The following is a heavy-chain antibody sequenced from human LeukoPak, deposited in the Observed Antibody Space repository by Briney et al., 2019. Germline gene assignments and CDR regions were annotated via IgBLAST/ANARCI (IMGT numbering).Heavy chain of an antibody. CDR3: ASERVDTAMVRTHY. CDR2: ISYDGSNK. J-gene: IGHJ4*02. Sequence: GRSLRLSCAASGFTFSSYAMHWVRQAPGKGLEWVAVISYDGSNKYYADSVKGRFTISRDNSKNTLYLQMNSLRAEDTAVYYCASERVDTAMVRTHYWGQGTLVTVSS. D-gene: IGHD5-18*01. CDR1: GFTFSSYA. V-gene: IGHV3-30*04.